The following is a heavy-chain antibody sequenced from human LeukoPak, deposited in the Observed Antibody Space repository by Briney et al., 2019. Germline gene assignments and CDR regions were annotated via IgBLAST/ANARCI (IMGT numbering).Heavy chain of an antibody. CDR1: GGSISSSSYY. V-gene: IGHV4-39*07. J-gene: IGHJ4*02. CDR3: ARIAARTVDY. Sequence: SETLSLTCTVSGGSISSSSYYWGWIRQPPGKGLEWIGSIYYSGSTDYNPSFKSRVTISIDTSKNQFSLKLSSVTAADTTVYYCARIAARTVDYWGQGTLVTVSS. CDR2: IYYSGST. D-gene: IGHD6-6*01.